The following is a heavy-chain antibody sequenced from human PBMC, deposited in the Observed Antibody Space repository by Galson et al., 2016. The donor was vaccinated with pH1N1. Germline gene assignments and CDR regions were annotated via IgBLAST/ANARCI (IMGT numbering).Heavy chain of an antibody. J-gene: IGHJ1*01. CDR2: VLSDSTTV. Sequence: SLRLSCAASGFNFHEYAFHWVRQAPGKGLEWVSGVLSDSTTVGYADSVMGRFTISKDNTKNSLFLQMNSLRPKDTALYYCAKDKAGDLEHWGQGILVTVSS. V-gene: IGHV3-9*01. CDR1: GFNFHEYA. CDR3: AKDKAGDLEH. D-gene: IGHD7-27*01.